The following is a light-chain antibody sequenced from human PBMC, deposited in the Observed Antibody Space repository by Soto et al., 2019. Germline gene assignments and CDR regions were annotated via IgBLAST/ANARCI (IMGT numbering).Light chain of an antibody. CDR1: QFISTW. V-gene: IGKV1D-12*01. Sequence: DIQVTQSPSSVSASVGDRVTITCRASQFISTWLAWYQQKPGEAPKLLIFAATRLHSGVPSRFSGSGSGTDFTLTISSLQPEDFATYYCQQADSFPLTFGGGTMVDIK. CDR2: AAT. CDR3: QQADSFPLT. J-gene: IGKJ4*01.